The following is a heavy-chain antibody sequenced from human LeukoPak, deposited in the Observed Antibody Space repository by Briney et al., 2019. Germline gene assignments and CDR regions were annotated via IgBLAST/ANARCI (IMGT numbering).Heavy chain of an antibody. J-gene: IGHJ5*02. D-gene: IGHD2-21*02. V-gene: IGHV1-69*13. CDR1: GGTFGSYA. CDR3: AGRPYCGGDCYSNWFDP. CDR2: IIPIFGTA. Sequence: GASVKVSCKASGGTFGSYAISWVRQAPGQGLEWMGGIIPIFGTANYAQKFQGRVTITADESTSTAYMELSSLRSEDTAVYYCAGRPYCGGDCYSNWFDPWGQGTLVTVSS.